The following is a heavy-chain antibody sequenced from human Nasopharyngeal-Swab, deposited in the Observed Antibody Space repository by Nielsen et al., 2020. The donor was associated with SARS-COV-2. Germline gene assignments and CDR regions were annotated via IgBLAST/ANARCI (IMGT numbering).Heavy chain of an antibody. CDR2: IKQDGSEK. CDR3: ARDAIDFWSGYSDVVDY. Sequence: GESLKISCAASGFTFSSYWMSWVRQAPGKGLEWVANIKQDGSEKYYVDSVKGRFTISRANAKNSLYLQMNSLRAEDTAVYYCARDAIDFWSGYSDVVDYWGQGTLVTVSS. J-gene: IGHJ4*02. CDR1: GFTFSSYW. V-gene: IGHV3-7*01. D-gene: IGHD3-3*01.